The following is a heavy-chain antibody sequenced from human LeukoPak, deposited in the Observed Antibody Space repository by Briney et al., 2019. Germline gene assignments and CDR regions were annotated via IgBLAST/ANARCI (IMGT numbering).Heavy chain of an antibody. V-gene: IGHV5-51*01. D-gene: IGHD1-14*01. J-gene: IGHJ4*02. CDR3: ARHNPWDRSGIDY. Sequence: GASLKISFKGAGSSFTSYRIGWVRPMPGKGLEWMGIIYPGDSDTRYSPSFQGQVTISADKSISTAYLQWSSLKASDTAMYYCARHNPWDRSGIDYWGRGTLVTVSS. CDR1: GSSFTSYR. CDR2: IYPGDSDT.